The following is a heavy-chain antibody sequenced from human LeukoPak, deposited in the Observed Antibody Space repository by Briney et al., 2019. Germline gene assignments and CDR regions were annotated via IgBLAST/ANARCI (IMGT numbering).Heavy chain of an antibody. CDR1: GFSFSKYW. J-gene: IGHJ3*02. V-gene: IGHV3-74*01. CDR2: KEDGTYT. Sequence: GGSLRLSCAASGFSFSKYWMHWVRQTPGEGLVWVSRKEDGTYTSYADSVKGRFTISRDNARNTLYLQMNSLRAEDTAVYYCAKETASGYGDFDIWGQGTMVTVSS. D-gene: IGHD3-22*01. CDR3: AKETASGYGDFDI.